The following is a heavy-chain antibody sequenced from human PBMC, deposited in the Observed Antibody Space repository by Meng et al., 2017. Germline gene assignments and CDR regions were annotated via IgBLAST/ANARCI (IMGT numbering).Heavy chain of an antibody. V-gene: IGHV1-69-2*01. CDR3: ATGTQTNDY. Sequence: EVQRGQYGAEVKNPRATVQISCKVTGYTFTDYYMHWVQQAPGKGLEWMGLVDPEDGETIYAEKFQGRVTITADTSTDTAYMELSSLRSEDTAVYYCATGTQTNDYWGQGTLVTVSS. J-gene: IGHJ4*02. D-gene: IGHD1-14*01. CDR1: GYTFTDYY. CDR2: VDPEDGET.